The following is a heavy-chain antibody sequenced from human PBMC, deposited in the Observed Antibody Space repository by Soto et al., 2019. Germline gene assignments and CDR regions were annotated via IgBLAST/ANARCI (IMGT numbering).Heavy chain of an antibody. CDR3: ARDRGRSGWYGKRDYYYYGMDV. CDR1: GFTFSSYA. V-gene: IGHV3-30-3*01. D-gene: IGHD6-19*01. J-gene: IGHJ6*02. CDR2: ISYDGSNK. Sequence: GGSLRLSCAASGFTFSSYAMHWVRQAPGKGLEWVAVISYDGSNKYYADSVKGRFTISRDNSKNTLYLQMNSLRAEDTAVYYCARDRGRSGWYGKRDYYYYGMDVWGQGTTVTVSS.